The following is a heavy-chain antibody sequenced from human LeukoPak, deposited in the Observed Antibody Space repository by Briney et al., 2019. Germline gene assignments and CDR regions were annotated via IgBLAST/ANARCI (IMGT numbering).Heavy chain of an antibody. CDR3: AREHYYHSGSYREPSYFDY. CDR1: GGSISSGDYY. J-gene: IGHJ4*02. Sequence: SETLSLTCTVSGGSISSGDYYWSWIRQPPGKGLEGIGYIYHSGSTYYNPSLKSRVTMSMDMSRNQLSLNLNSVTAADTAVYYCAREHYYHSGSYREPSYFDYWGQGVLVTVSS. CDR2: IYHSGST. V-gene: IGHV4-30-2*01. D-gene: IGHD3-10*01.